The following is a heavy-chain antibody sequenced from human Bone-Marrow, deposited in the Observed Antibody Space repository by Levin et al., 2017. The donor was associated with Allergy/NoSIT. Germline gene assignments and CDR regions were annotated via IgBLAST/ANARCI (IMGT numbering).Heavy chain of an antibody. CDR2: ITSGGATT. CDR1: GFTFSSFA. CDR3: AKSLVDFYYYAMDV. V-gene: IGHV3-23*01. Sequence: QPGESLKISCAASGFTFSSFAMSWVRQAPGKGLEWVAGITSGGATTYYADSVKGRYIISRDNAKNSLFLEMNSLRVDETAVYFCAKSLVDFYYYAMDVWGQGTTVTVSS. D-gene: IGHD1-26*01. J-gene: IGHJ6*02.